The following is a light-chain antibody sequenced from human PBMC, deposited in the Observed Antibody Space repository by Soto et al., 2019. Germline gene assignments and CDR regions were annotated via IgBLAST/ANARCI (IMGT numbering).Light chain of an antibody. CDR2: GAS. CDR3: QEYNNWPWT. CDR1: QSVSSS. J-gene: IGKJ1*01. Sequence: EIVMTQAPATLSVSPGERATLSCRASQSVSSSLAWYQQNPGQAPRILIYGASTRATGIPARFSGSGSGTEFTLTISSLQSEDFAIYYCQEYNNWPWTFGQGTKVEIK. V-gene: IGKV3-15*01.